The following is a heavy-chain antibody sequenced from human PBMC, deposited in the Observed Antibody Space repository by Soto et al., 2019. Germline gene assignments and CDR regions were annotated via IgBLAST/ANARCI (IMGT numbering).Heavy chain of an antibody. CDR3: ARNYYDSSGYYYDY. CDR1: GGTFSSYA. J-gene: IGHJ4*02. CDR2: IIPIFGTA. Sequence: ASVKVSCKASGGTFSSYAISWVRQAPGQGLEWMGGIIPIFGTANYAQKFQGRVTITADESTSTAYMELSSLRSEDTTVYYCARNYYDSSGYYYDYWGQGTLVTVSS. V-gene: IGHV1-69*13. D-gene: IGHD3-22*01.